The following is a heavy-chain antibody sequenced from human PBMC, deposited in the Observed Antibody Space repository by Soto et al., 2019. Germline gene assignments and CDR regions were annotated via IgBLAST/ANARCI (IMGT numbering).Heavy chain of an antibody. Sequence: QVQLVQSGAEVRKPGSSVKVSCQTSGGTFNNFAFTWVRQAPGQGLEWLGGIMPVFDTTNYAASFQGRITSTADDLRNTVYMEMKTLRFDDTAVYYCATATISPVSATFHHYGMDVWGQGTTVTVSS. CDR2: IMPVFDTT. D-gene: IGHD6-25*01. CDR3: ATATISPVSATFHHYGMDV. J-gene: IGHJ6*02. V-gene: IGHV1-69*01. CDR1: GGTFNNFA.